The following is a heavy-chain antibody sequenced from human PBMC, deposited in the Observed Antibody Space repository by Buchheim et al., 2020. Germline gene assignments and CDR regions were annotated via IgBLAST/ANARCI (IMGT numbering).Heavy chain of an antibody. J-gene: IGHJ4*02. CDR3: ARSDGGAVVNPEH. CDR1: GFTFNTYG. CDR2: LSDTNNE. V-gene: IGHV3-30*04. D-gene: IGHD3-16*01. Sequence: QVHLVESGGGVVQPGRSLRLSCAASGFTFNTYGMHWVRQAPGKGLEWVAVLSDTNNEYYADSVKGRFTISRDTSSSTLYLQMNSLRPEDTAVYYCARSDGGAVVNPEHWGQGAL.